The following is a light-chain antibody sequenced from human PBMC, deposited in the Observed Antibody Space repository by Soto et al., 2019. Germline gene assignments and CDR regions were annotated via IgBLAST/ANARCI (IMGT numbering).Light chain of an antibody. Sequence: QSVLTQPPSASGTPGQRVTISCSGSSSNIGSNTVNWYQQLPGTAPKLLIYSHNQRPSGVPDRFSGSKSGTSASLAISGLQSEYEADYYCAAWDDSLNGRVFGGGTKLTVL. CDR1: SSNIGSNT. J-gene: IGLJ3*02. CDR2: SHN. V-gene: IGLV1-44*01. CDR3: AAWDDSLNGRV.